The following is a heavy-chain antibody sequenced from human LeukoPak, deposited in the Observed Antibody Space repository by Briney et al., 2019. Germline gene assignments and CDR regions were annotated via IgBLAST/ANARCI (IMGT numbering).Heavy chain of an antibody. J-gene: IGHJ4*02. CDR3: ARASIRTGYYHY. D-gene: IGHD3-9*01. CDR2: IYSGGST. CDR1: GFTFSDYY. V-gene: IGHV3-66*01. Sequence: PGGSLRLSCATSGFTFSDYYMSWVRQAPGKGLEWVSVIYSGGSTYYADSVKGRFTISRDNSKNTLYLQMNSLRAEDTAVYYCARASIRTGYYHYWGQGTLVTVSS.